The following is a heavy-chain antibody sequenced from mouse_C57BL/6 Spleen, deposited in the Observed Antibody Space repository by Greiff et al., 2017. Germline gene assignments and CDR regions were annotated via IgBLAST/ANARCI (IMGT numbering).Heavy chain of an antibody. D-gene: IGHD2-5*01. CDR1: GYTFTSYG. CDR2: IYPRSGNT. J-gene: IGHJ4*01. V-gene: IGHV1-81*01. CDR3: AMYYSNHYYAVED. Sequence: QVQLQQSGAELARPGASVKLSCKASGYTFTSYGISWVKQRTGQGLEWIGEIYPRSGNTYSNEKFKGKATLTADKSSSTAYMELRSLTSEASAVYFCAMYYSNHYYAVEDWGQGTSVTVSS.